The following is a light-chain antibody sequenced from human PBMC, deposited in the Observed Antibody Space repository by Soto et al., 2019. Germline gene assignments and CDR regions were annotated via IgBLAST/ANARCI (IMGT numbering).Light chain of an antibody. Sequence: IVLTQSPGTLSLSPGERTTLYCRASQSISRYLAWYQQKPGQAPRLLIYDVSNRATGIPARFSGSGSGTDFTLTISSLEPGDFAVYYCQQRNDWQVTFGQGTRLEIK. CDR1: QSISRY. V-gene: IGKV3D-11*02. CDR3: QQRNDWQVT. J-gene: IGKJ5*01. CDR2: DVS.